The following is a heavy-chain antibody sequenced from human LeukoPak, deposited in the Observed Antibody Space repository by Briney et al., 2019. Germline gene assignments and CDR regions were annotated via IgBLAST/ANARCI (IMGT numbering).Heavy chain of an antibody. J-gene: IGHJ6*02. D-gene: IGHD3-10*01. CDR1: GFTFSSYW. Sequence: QPGGSLRLSCAASGFTFSSYWMHWVRQAPGKGLVWVSRINSDGSSTSYADSVKGRFTISRDNAKNTLYLQMNSLRVEETAVYYCARDSSHGPGSSSYGMDAWGQGTTVTVSS. CDR3: ARDSSHGPGSSSYGMDA. V-gene: IGHV3-74*01. CDR2: INSDGSST.